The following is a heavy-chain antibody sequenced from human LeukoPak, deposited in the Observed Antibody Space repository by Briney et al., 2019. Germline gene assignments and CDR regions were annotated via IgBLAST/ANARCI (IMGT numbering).Heavy chain of an antibody. Sequence: SETLSLTCAVYGGSFSGYYWSWIRQPPGKGLEWIGEINHSGSTNYNPSLKSRVTISVDTSKNQFSLKLSSVTAADTAVYYCARSMPGSYYYGSGRSQGNWFDPWGQGTLVTVSS. CDR3: ARSMPGSYYYGSGRSQGNWFDP. D-gene: IGHD3-10*01. CDR1: GGSFSGYY. J-gene: IGHJ5*02. CDR2: INHSGST. V-gene: IGHV4-34*01.